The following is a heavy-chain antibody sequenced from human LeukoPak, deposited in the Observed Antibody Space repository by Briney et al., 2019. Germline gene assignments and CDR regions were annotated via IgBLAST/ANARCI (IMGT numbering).Heavy chain of an antibody. CDR2: FDLEDGET. V-gene: IGHV1-24*01. D-gene: IGHD3-10*01. CDR1: GYTLTELS. CDR3: ATAVVDGSGSYHGLDY. J-gene: IGHJ4*02. Sequence: ASVKVSCKVSGYTLTELSMHWVRQAPGKGLEWMGGFDLEDGETIYAQKFQGRVTMTEDTSTDTAYMELSSLRSEDTAVYYCATAVVDGSGSYHGLDYWGQGPLVTVSS.